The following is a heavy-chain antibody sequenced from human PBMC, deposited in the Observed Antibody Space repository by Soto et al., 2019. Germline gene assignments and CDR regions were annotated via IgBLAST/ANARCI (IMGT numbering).Heavy chain of an antibody. CDR2: ISAYNGNT. J-gene: IGHJ6*02. CDR1: GYTFTSYG. Sequence: ASVKVSCKASGYTFTSYGISWVRQAPGQGLEWMGWISAYNGNTNYAQKLQGRVTMTTDTSTSTAYMELRSLRSDDTAVYYCARTTYDDFWSGYFMDVWGQGTTVTVSS. CDR3: ARTTYDDFWSGYFMDV. D-gene: IGHD3-3*01. V-gene: IGHV1-18*04.